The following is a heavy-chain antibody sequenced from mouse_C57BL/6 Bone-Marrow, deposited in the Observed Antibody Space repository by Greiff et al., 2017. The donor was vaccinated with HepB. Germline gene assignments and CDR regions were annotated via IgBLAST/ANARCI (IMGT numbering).Heavy chain of an antibody. CDR3: TRDNYSKGFAY. J-gene: IGHJ3*01. Sequence: EVKLQESGEGLVKPGGSLKLSCAASGFTFSSYAMSWVRQTPEKRLEWVAYISSGGDYIYYADTVKGRFTISRDNARNTLYLQMSSLKSEDTAMYYCTRDNYSKGFAYWGQGTLVTVSA. CDR2: ISSGGDYI. CDR1: GFTFSSYA. V-gene: IGHV5-9-1*02. D-gene: IGHD2-5*01.